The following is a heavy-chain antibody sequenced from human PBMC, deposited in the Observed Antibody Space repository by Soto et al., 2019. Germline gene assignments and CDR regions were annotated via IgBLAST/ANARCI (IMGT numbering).Heavy chain of an antibody. CDR2: IITIFGTA. D-gene: IGHD6-6*01. CDR3: AKTKVYSSSAGDYYYYNVMDV. CDR1: GGTFSSYA. J-gene: IGHJ6*02. Sequence: QVQLVQSGAEVKKPGSSVKVSCKASGGTFSSYAISWVRQAPGQGLEWMGGIITIFGTANDAQKFQGRVTITADKSTSTAYMELSSLRSEDTAVYYCAKTKVYSSSAGDYYYYNVMDVWGQGTTVTVSS. V-gene: IGHV1-69*06.